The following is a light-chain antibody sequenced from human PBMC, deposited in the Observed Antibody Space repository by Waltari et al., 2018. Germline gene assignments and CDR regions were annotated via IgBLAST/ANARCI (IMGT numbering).Light chain of an antibody. CDR1: ALPKQH. J-gene: IGLJ1*01. CDR3: QSADSSGTYV. V-gene: IGLV3-25*03. Sequence: SYELTQPPPVSVSPGQTARIPCSGDALPKQHPYWYQQKPGQAPVLVIYKDSERPSGIPERFSGSSSGTTVTLTISGVQAEDEADYYCQSADSSGTYVFGTGTKVTVL. CDR2: KDS.